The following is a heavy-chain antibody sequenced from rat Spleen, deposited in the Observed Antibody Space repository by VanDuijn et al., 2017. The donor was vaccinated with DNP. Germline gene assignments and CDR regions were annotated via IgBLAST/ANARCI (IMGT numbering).Heavy chain of an antibody. CDR1: GYSITSNY. V-gene: IGHV3-1*01. J-gene: IGHJ3*01. Sequence: EVQFQESGPGLVKSSQSLSLTCSVTGYSITSNYWAWIRKFPGNKMEWMGYINYSGTTAYNPSLRSRISITRDTSKNQFFLQLTSVTTEDIAIYYCASLWTLAYWGQGTLVTVSS. CDR2: INYSGTT. CDR3: ASLWTLAY. D-gene: IGHD1-3*01.